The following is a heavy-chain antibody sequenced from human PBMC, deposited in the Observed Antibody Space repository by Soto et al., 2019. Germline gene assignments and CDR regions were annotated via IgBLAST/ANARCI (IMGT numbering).Heavy chain of an antibody. CDR2: ISSSSSYI. V-gene: IGHV3-21*01. CDR3: ASDHDYGDYVFDY. Sequence: EVQLVESGGGLVKPGGSLRLSCAASGFTFSSYSMNWVRQAPGKGLEWVSSISSSSSYIYYADSVKGRFTISRDNAKNSLYLQMNRRRAEDTAVYDCASDHDYGDYVFDYWGQGTLVTVSS. CDR1: GFTFSSYS. J-gene: IGHJ4*02. D-gene: IGHD4-17*01.